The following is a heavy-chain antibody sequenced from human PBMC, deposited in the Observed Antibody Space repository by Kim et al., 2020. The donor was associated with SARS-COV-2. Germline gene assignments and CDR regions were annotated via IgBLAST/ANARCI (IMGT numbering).Heavy chain of an antibody. CDR1: GYTFTSYG. V-gene: IGHV1-18*01. Sequence: ASVKVSCKASGYTFTSYGISWVRQAPGQGLEWMGWISAYNGNTNYAQKVQGRVTMTTDTSTSTTYMELRSLRSDDTAVYYCARYSDYYDSSGYYFFDYWGQGTLVTVSS. CDR2: ISAYNGNT. J-gene: IGHJ4*02. CDR3: ARYSDYYDSSGYYFFDY. D-gene: IGHD3-22*01.